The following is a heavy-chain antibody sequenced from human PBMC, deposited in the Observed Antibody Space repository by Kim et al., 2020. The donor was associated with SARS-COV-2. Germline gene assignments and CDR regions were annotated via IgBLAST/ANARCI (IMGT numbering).Heavy chain of an antibody. CDR2: INPNSGGT. V-gene: IGHV1-2*02. D-gene: IGHD3-22*01. J-gene: IGHJ5*02. CDR3: ARETRSGYPGIQFDP. Sequence: ASVKVSCKASGYTFTGYYMHWVRQAPGQGLEWMGWINPNSGGTNYAQKFQGRVTMTRDTSISTAYMELSRLRSDDTAVYYCARETRSGYPGIQFDPWGQGTLVTVSS. CDR1: GYTFTGYY.